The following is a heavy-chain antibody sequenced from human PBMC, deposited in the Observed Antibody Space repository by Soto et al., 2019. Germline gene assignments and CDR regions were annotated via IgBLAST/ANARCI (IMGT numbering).Heavy chain of an antibody. CDR2: ISSSSSTI. J-gene: IGHJ4*02. CDR1: GFKFSSYG. V-gene: IGHV3-48*02. CDR3: ATRDSRF. Sequence: GGSLRLSSAASGFKFSSYGMNWVRQAPGKGLEWVSYISSSSSTIYYADSVKGRFTISRDNAKNSLYLQMNSLRDEDTAVYYCATRDSRFWGQGTLVTVSS. D-gene: IGHD3-22*01.